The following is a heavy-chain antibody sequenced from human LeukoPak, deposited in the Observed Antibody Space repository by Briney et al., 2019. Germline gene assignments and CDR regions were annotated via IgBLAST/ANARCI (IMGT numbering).Heavy chain of an antibody. V-gene: IGHV3-23*01. J-gene: IGHJ6*03. D-gene: IGHD6-6*01. CDR3: ARDLEYPEYSSSYYYYYMDV. Sequence: GGSLRLSCAASGFTFSSYAMSWVRQAPGKGLEWVSAISGSGGSTYYADSVKGRFTISRDNAKNSLYLQMNSLRAEDTAVYYCARDLEYPEYSSSYYYYYMDVWGKGTTVTVSS. CDR2: ISGSGGST. CDR1: GFTFSSYA.